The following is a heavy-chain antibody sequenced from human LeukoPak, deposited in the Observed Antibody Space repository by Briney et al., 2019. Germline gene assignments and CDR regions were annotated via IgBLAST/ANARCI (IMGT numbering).Heavy chain of an antibody. V-gene: IGHV3-30*03. CDR2: ISYDGSNK. CDR1: GFTFSSYG. D-gene: IGHD3-3*01. J-gene: IGHJ4*02. CDR3: ARTFWSGYWGFDY. Sequence: PGRSLRLSCAASGFTFSSYGMHWVRQAPGKGLVWVADISYDGSNKYYADSVKGRFTISRDNSKNTLYLQMNSLRAEDTAVYYCARTFWSGYWGFDYWGQGTLVTVSS.